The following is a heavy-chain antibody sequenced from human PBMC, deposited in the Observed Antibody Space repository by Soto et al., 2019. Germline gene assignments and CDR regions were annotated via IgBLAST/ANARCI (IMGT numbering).Heavy chain of an antibody. J-gene: IGHJ4*02. CDR1: GGSINRYD. V-gene: IGHV4-59*01. CDR2: IYYNGNI. CDR3: TRDLNRVFDF. Sequence: SETLSVTCTVSGGSINRYDWSWIRQPPGKRLEWIGYIYYNGNIDYNPSLKSRVTMSVDTSKNQFSLQLSSVTAADTAVYFCTRDLNRVFDFWGLGKLVTVSS.